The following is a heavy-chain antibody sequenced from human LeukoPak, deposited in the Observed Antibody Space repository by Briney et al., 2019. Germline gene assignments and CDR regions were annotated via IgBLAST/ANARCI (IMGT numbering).Heavy chain of an antibody. CDR3: ARGIGALQYYYGSGSATNWFDP. CDR1: GGSISSYY. CDR2: IYYSGST. Sequence: SETLSLTCTVSGGSISSYYWSWIRQPPGKGLEWIGYIYYSGSTNYNPSLKSRVTISVDTSKNQFSPKLSSVTAADTAVYYCARGIGALQYYYGSGSATNWFDPWGQGTLVTVSS. D-gene: IGHD3-10*01. J-gene: IGHJ5*02. V-gene: IGHV4-59*01.